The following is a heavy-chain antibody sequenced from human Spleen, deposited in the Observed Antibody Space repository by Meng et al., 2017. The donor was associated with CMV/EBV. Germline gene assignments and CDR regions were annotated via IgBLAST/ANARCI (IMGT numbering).Heavy chain of an antibody. CDR1: GGSFNGYY. CDR3: ATMRAATSCYRGSCSGYYFDY. J-gene: IGHJ4*02. V-gene: IGHV4-34*01. CDR2: INHGGYT. Sequence: GSLRLSCTVFGGSFNGYYWTWIRQPPGKGLDWIGKINHGGYTDYNPSLKSRVTISIDTSRNQFSLKLRSVTAADTAVYYCATMRAATSCYRGSCSGYYFDYWGQGTLVTVS. D-gene: IGHD2-2*02.